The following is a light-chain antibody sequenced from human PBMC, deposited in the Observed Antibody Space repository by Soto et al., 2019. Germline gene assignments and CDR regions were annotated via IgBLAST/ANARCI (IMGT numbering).Light chain of an antibody. CDR2: DVS. CDR1: SSDVGGYNY. CDR3: SSYTSSSTLV. V-gene: IGLV2-14*01. J-gene: IGLJ2*01. Sequence: QSALTQPASVSGSPGQSITISCTGTSSDVGGYNYVSWYQQHPGKAPKLMIYDVSNRPSGVSNRFSGSESGNTASLTISVLQAEDEADYYCSSYTSSSTLVFGGGTQLTVL.